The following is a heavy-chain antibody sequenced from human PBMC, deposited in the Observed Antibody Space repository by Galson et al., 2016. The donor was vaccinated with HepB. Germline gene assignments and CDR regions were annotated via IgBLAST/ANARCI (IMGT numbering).Heavy chain of an antibody. J-gene: IGHJ6*02. D-gene: IGHD4-17*01. Sequence: QSGAEVKEPGESLRISCQGSGYRLTDYWITWVRQVPGKGLQWMGRIDPDDSYTNYSPSFQRHVPISVDKSINTAYLQWSTLKASDTAIYYCARALEYGSRNYYDYYAMDVWGPGTTVIVSS. CDR3: ARALEYGSRNYYDYYAMDV. CDR1: GYRLTDYW. V-gene: IGHV5-10-1*01. CDR2: IDPDDSYT.